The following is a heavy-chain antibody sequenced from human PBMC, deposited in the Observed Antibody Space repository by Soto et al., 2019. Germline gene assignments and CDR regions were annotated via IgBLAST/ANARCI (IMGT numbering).Heavy chain of an antibody. J-gene: IGHJ4*02. D-gene: IGHD2-8*01. Sequence: SETLSLTCTVSGGSISSGGYSWIWIRQHPGKGLEWIGYIYYSGTTYYNPSLKSRVTISVDTSKNQFSLNLSSVTAADTAVYYCAREGDCTNGVCYDYWGQGTLVTVSS. CDR3: AREGDCTNGVCYDY. CDR1: GGSISSGGYS. CDR2: IYYSGTT. V-gene: IGHV4-31*03.